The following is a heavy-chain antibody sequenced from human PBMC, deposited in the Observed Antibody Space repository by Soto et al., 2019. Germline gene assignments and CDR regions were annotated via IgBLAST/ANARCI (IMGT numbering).Heavy chain of an antibody. V-gene: IGHV3-74*01. J-gene: IGHJ2*01. CDR3: ARGMKGSRYFDL. CDR2: ITNDGSST. CDR1: GFVFSSYW. Sequence: EVQLVESGGGLVQPGGSLRLSCAGSGFVFSSYWMHWVRQVPGKGLVWVSRITNDGSSTTYADSVNGRFTISRDNAKNTLYLQMNSLGAEDTAVYYCARGMKGSRYFDLWGRGTLVTVSS.